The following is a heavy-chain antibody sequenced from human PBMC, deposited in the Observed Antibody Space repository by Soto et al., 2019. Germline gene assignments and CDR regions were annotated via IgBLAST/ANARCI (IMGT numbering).Heavy chain of an antibody. CDR3: ATDRVAFDM. Sequence: GASVKVSCKASGYMFTGYYIHWVRQAPGQGLEWMGWINPKSGGTKYAEKFQGRVSMTGDTSITTAYLELSSLTSDDTAVYYYATDRVAFDMWGQGTKVTVSS. D-gene: IGHD3-22*01. CDR2: INPKSGGT. CDR1: GYMFTGYY. V-gene: IGHV1-2*02. J-gene: IGHJ3*02.